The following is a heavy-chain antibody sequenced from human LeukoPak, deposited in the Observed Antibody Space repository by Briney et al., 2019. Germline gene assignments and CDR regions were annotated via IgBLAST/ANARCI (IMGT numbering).Heavy chain of an antibody. V-gene: IGHV3-53*01. J-gene: IGHJ4*02. Sequence: RGSLRLSCAASGFTVSSNYMSWVRQAPGKGLEWVSVIYSGGSTYYADSVKGRFTISRDNSKNTLYLQMNSLRAEDTAVYYCARGEATTGFDYWGQGTLVTVSS. D-gene: IGHD5-12*01. CDR2: IYSGGST. CDR3: ARGEATTGFDY. CDR1: GFTVSSNY.